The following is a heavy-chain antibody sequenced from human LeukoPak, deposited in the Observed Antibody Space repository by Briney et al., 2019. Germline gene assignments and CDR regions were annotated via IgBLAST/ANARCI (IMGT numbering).Heavy chain of an antibody. J-gene: IGHJ6*03. CDR2: IYHSGST. D-gene: IGHD3-9*01. CDR3: AREVGILTGRPSDYYYMDV. V-gene: IGHV4-38-2*02. Sequence: PSETLSLTCTVSGYSVSSGYYWGWIRQTPGKGLEWIGNIYHSGSTNYTPSLKSRVTISVDTSKNQFSLKLSSVTAADTAVYYCAREVGILTGRPSDYYYMDVWDKGTTVTVSS. CDR1: GYSVSSGYY.